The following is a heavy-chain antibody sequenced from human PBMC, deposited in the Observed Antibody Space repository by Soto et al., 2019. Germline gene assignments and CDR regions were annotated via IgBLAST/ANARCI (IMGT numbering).Heavy chain of an antibody. D-gene: IGHD2-2*01. CDR1: GGSISSSNW. CDR3: ARSRIVVVPAADSQDYYYYYGMDV. V-gene: IGHV4-4*02. Sequence: QVQLQESGPGLVKPSGTLSLTCAVSGGSISSSNWWSWVRQPPGKGLEWIGEIYHSGSTNYNPSLKSRATISVDKSKSQFSLKLSSVTAADTAVYYCARSRIVVVPAADSQDYYYYYGMDVWGQGTTVTVSS. J-gene: IGHJ6*02. CDR2: IYHSGST.